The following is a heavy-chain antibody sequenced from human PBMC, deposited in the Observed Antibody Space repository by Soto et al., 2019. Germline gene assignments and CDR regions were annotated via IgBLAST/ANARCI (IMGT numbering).Heavy chain of an antibody. CDR2: IIPIFGTA. CDR3: ARGSIAARPGVYYYYYGMDV. D-gene: IGHD6-6*01. Sequence: SVKVSCKASGGTFSSYAISWVRQAPGQGLEWMGWIIPIFGTANYAQKFQGRVTITADKSTSTAYMELSSLRSEDTAVYYCARGSIAARPGVYYYYYGMDVWGQGTTVTVSS. V-gene: IGHV1-69*06. J-gene: IGHJ6*02. CDR1: GGTFSSYA.